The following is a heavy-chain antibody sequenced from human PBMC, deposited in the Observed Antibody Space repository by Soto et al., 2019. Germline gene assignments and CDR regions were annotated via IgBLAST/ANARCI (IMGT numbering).Heavy chain of an antibody. Sequence: QLQLLESGSGLVKPSQTLSLTCAVSAGSISSGGYSWGWIRQPPGKGLEWIGYIYHSVITYYNPSLKSRVTISVDRSKNQFSLRLSSVTAAVTAVYYCARVPDYWGQGTLVTVSS. V-gene: IGHV4-30-2*01. J-gene: IGHJ4*02. CDR3: ARVPDY. CDR2: IYHSVIT. CDR1: AGSISSGGYS.